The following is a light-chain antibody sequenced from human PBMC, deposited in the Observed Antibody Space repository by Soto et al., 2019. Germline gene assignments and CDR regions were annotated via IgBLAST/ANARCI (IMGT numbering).Light chain of an antibody. J-gene: IGKJ4*01. CDR1: QSVSSN. V-gene: IGKV3-15*01. Sequence: EIVITPSPSTLSVPPGEGATLSCRASQSVSSNLAWSPQKPGQAPSLLIYGASTSATGTPARFSGSGSGTEFTLTISSLQSEDFAVYYCQQYIRWPLTFGGGTKVDIK. CDR3: QQYIRWPLT. CDR2: GAS.